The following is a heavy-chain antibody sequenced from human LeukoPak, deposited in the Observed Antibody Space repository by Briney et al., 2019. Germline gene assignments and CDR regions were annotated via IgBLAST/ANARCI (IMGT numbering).Heavy chain of an antibody. V-gene: IGHV3-53*01. CDR1: GFTFSNNY. D-gene: IGHD3-10*01. CDR3: ARSDGSGVLDY. J-gene: IGHJ4*02. Sequence: GGSLRLSCAASGFTFSNNYMTWVRQASGKGLEWVSILYSGGATYYTESVKGRFTISRDNSKNTLYLQMNSLRAEDTAVYYCARSDGSGVLDYWGQGTLVTVSS. CDR2: LYSGGAT.